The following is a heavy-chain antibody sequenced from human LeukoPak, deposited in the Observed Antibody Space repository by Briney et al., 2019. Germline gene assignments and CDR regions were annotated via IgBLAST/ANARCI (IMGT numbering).Heavy chain of an antibody. V-gene: IGHV3-15*01. CDR3: TKVYHFVAF. Sequence: GGSLRLSCAGSGFTFTNAWMSWVRQAPGKGLEWVGRIKSNADGGATDYTAPVQGRFSISRDDSKNTLFLQRNSLKTKDTAMYFCTKVYHFVAFWGQGALVTVSS. CDR2: IKSNADGGAT. CDR1: GFTFTNAW. D-gene: IGHD5-12*01. J-gene: IGHJ4*02.